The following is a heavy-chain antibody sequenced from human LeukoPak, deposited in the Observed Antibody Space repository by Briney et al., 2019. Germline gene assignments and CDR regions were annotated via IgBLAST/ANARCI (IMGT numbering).Heavy chain of an antibody. D-gene: IGHD3-22*01. CDR3: ARVGAISRDSSGYYWEDMGLHDY. CDR1: GYTFTSYA. Sequence: ASVKVSCKASGYTFTSYAMNWVRQAPGQGLEWMGWINTNTGNPTYAQGFTGRFVFSLDTSVSTAYLRISSLKAEDTAVYYCARVGAISRDSSGYYWEDMGLHDYWGQGTLVTVSS. V-gene: IGHV7-4-1*02. J-gene: IGHJ4*02. CDR2: INTNTGNP.